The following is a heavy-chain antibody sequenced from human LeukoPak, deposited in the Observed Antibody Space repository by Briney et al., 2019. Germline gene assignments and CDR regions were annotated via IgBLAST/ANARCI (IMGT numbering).Heavy chain of an antibody. CDR3: ARGSPSPAGHYGMDV. CDR1: GFTFSSYG. Sequence: GRSLRLSCAASGFTFSSYGMHWVRQAPGKGLEWVAVIWYDGSNKYYADSVKGRLTISRDNSKNTLYLQMNSLRAEDTAVYYCARGSPSPAGHYGMDVWGQGTTVTVSS. V-gene: IGHV3-33*01. CDR2: IWYDGSNK. J-gene: IGHJ6*02. D-gene: IGHD6-13*01.